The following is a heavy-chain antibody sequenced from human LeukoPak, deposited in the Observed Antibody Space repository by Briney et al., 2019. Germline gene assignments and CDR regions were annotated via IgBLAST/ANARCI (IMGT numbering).Heavy chain of an antibody. Sequence: SETLSLTCAVYGGSFSGYYWSWIRQPPGKGLEWIGEINHSGSTNYNPSLKSRVTISVDTSKNQFSLKLSSVTAADTAVYYCARDRNMATRGYNWFDPWGQGTLVTVSS. D-gene: IGHD1-14*01. CDR2: INHSGST. CDR3: ARDRNMATRGYNWFDP. V-gene: IGHV4-34*01. CDR1: GGSFSGYY. J-gene: IGHJ5*02.